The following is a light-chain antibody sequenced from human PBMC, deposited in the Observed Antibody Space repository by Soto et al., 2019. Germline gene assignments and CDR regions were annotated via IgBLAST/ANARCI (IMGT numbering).Light chain of an antibody. Sequence: AIRMTQSPSSFSASTGDRVTITCRASQGISSYLAWYQQKPGKAPKLLVYAASTLPYGVPSRFSGSGSGTDFTLTISCLQSEDFATYFCQQYYTCPRTFGQGTKLEIK. V-gene: IGKV1-8*01. CDR3: QQYYTCPRT. CDR1: QGISSY. CDR2: AAS. J-gene: IGKJ2*01.